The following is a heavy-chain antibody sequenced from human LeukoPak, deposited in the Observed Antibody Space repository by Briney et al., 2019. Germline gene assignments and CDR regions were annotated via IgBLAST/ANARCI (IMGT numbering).Heavy chain of an antibody. Sequence: SETLSLTCTVSGGSISSYYWSWIRQPPGKGLEWFGYIYYSGSTNYNPSLKSRVTISVDTSKNQLSLKLSSVTAADTAVYYCARVPWFGELLADAFDIWGQGTMVTVSS. V-gene: IGHV4-59*01. D-gene: IGHD3-10*01. CDR2: IYYSGST. CDR1: GGSISSYY. CDR3: ARVPWFGELLADAFDI. J-gene: IGHJ3*02.